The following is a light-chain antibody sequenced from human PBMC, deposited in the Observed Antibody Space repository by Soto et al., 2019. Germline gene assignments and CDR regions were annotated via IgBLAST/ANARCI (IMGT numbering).Light chain of an antibody. CDR2: QAS. V-gene: IGLV3-1*01. CDR1: KLGNKY. Sequence: SYELTQPPSVSVSPGQTASITCSGDKLGNKYACWYQQKPGQFPVLVIYQASKRPSGIPERFSGSNSGNTATLTISGTQAMDESDYYCQAWDSSTGVFGTGTKLTVL. CDR3: QAWDSSTGV. J-gene: IGLJ1*01.